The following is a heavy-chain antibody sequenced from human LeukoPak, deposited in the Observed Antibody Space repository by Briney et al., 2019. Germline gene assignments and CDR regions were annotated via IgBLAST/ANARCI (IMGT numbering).Heavy chain of an antibody. Sequence: GGSLRLSCAASGLTFSSDWMHWVRQVPGKGLVWVSRINSDASTINYADSVKGRFTISRDNAKNTLYLQMNNLRAEDTAVYYCARPQGISVVGIDYWGQGTLVTVSS. CDR3: ARPQGISVVGIDY. CDR1: GLTFSSDW. CDR2: INSDASTI. D-gene: IGHD2-15*01. J-gene: IGHJ4*02. V-gene: IGHV3-74*01.